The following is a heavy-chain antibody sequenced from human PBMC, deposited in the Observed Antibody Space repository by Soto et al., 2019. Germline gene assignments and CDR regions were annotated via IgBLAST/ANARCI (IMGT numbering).Heavy chain of an antibody. V-gene: IGHV4-31*03. Sequence: QVQLQEPGPGLVKPSQTLSLTCTVSGGSISSGDYYWSWIRQHPGKGLEWIGYIYYSGSTYYNRSLKSRVTISVDTSKNQFSLKLSSVTAADTAVYYCARWWSGSRQGFDPWGQGTLVTVSS. D-gene: IGHD3-3*01. J-gene: IGHJ5*02. CDR1: GGSISSGDYY. CDR3: ARWWSGSRQGFDP. CDR2: IYYSGST.